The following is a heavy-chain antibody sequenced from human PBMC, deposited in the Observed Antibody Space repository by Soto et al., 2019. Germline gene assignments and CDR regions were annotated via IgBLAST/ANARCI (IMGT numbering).Heavy chain of an antibody. J-gene: IGHJ3*02. CDR3: ATNSKDIVVVVAATGAFDI. CDR1: GFTFDDYA. Sequence: PRLSCAASGFTFDDYAMHWVRQAPGKGLEWVSGISWNSGSIGYADSVKGRFTISRDNAKNSLYLQMNSLRAEDTALYYCATNSKDIVVVVAATGAFDIWGQGTMVTVS. CDR2: ISWNSGSI. D-gene: IGHD2-15*01. V-gene: IGHV3-9*01.